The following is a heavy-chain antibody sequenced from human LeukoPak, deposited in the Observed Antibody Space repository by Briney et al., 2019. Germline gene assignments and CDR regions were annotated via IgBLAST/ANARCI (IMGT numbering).Heavy chain of an antibody. J-gene: IGHJ3*02. V-gene: IGHV3-23*01. Sequence: GGSLRLSCAASGFTFTTYAMSWVRQAPGKGLEWVSGLSDSGGSTYYADSVKGRFTISRDNSKNTLYLQMNSLRAEDTAVYYCAKESITMIVVGHDDFDIWGQGTMVTVSS. CDR1: GFTFTTYA. CDR2: LSDSGGST. D-gene: IGHD3-22*01. CDR3: AKESITMIVVGHDDFDI.